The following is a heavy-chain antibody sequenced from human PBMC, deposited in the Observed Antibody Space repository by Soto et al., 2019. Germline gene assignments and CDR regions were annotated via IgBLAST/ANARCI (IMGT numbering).Heavy chain of an antibody. Sequence: GGSLRLSCAASGFTFSSYGMHWVRQAPGQGLEWMGWINPNSGGTNYAQKFQGRVTMTRDTSISTAYMELSRLRSDDTAVYYCARGTYSSSSWYWFDPWGQGTLVTVSS. CDR1: GFTFSSYG. D-gene: IGHD6-6*01. V-gene: IGHV1-2*02. J-gene: IGHJ5*02. CDR3: ARGTYSSSSWYWFDP. CDR2: INPNSGGT.